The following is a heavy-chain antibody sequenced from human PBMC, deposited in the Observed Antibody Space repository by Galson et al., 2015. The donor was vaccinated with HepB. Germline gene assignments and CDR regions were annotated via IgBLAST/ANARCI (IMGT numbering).Heavy chain of an antibody. D-gene: IGHD3-3*01. Sequence: SVKVSCKASGYTFTDYVVNWVRQAPGQGLEWMGWMNTNTGKPTYAPGFAGRFVFSLDTSVTTAYLQISSLETDDTAVYYCARSPLRFLDWLPYYDYYYMDVWGEGTPVTVSS. CDR3: ARSPLRFLDWLPYYDYYYMDV. J-gene: IGHJ6*03. CDR2: MNTNTGKP. CDR1: GYTFTDYV. V-gene: IGHV7-4-1*02.